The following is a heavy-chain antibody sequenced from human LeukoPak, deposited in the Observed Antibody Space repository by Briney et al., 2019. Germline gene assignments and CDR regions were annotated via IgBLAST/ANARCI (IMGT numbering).Heavy chain of an antibody. CDR3: ARGNVVVPAAKLYYFDY. Sequence: PSETLSLTCAVYGGSFSGYYWSWIRQPPGKGLEWIGEINHSGSTYYNPSLKSRVTISVDTSKNQFSLKLSSVTAADTAVYYCARGNVVVPAAKLYYFDYWGQGTLVTVSS. CDR2: INHSGST. J-gene: IGHJ4*02. D-gene: IGHD2-2*01. V-gene: IGHV4-34*01. CDR1: GGSFSGYY.